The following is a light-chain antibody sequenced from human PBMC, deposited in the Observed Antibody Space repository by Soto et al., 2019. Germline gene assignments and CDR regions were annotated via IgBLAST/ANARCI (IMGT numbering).Light chain of an antibody. Sequence: DIQMTQSPSSLSASVRDRATITCRASQGISNYLAWYQQKPGKVPKLLIYAASTLHSGVTSRFSGSGSGTDFTLSIRGLQAEDGVTYYCQKYDSAPWSFGNGTTVEIK. CDR3: QKYDSAPWS. CDR1: QGISNY. V-gene: IGKV1-27*01. J-gene: IGKJ1*01. CDR2: AAS.